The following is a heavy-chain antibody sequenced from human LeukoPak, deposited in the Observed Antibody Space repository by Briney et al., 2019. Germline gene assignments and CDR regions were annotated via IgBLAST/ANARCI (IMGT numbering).Heavy chain of an antibody. V-gene: IGHV3-11*01. D-gene: IGHD3-9*01. CDR1: GFTFSDYY. J-gene: IGHJ6*02. CDR3: ARDLGSYHDILTGYYIDFYGMDV. CDR2: ISSSGSTI. Sequence: GGSLRLSCAASGFTFSDYYMSWIRRAPGKGLEWVSYISSSGSTIYYADSVKGRFTISRDNAKNSLYLQMNSLRAEDTAVYYCARDLGSYHDILTGYYIDFYGMDVWGQGTTVTVSS.